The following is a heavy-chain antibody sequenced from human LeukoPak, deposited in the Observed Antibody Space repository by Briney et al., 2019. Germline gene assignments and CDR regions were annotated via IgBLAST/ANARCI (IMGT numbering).Heavy chain of an antibody. J-gene: IGHJ6*02. Sequence: ASVKVSCKASGGTFSSYAISWVRQAPGQRLEWMGWINAGNGNTKYSQKFQGRVTITRDTSASTAYMELSSLRSEDTAVYYCARDQYGCSSTSCYAYYYYGMDVWGQGTTVTVSS. CDR1: GGTFSSYA. D-gene: IGHD2-2*01. CDR2: INAGNGNT. V-gene: IGHV1-3*01. CDR3: ARDQYGCSSTSCYAYYYYGMDV.